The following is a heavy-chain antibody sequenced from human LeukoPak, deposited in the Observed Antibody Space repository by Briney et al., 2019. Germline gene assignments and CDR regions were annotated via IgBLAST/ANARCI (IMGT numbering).Heavy chain of an antibody. CDR2: TYYTGTT. D-gene: IGHD4-17*01. CDR3: AGNREFGEYYFDF. V-gene: IGHV4-31*11. CDR1: GGSIHSGGFY. Sequence: SQTLSLTCAVSGGSIHSGGFYWTWIRQHPGKGLEWIAYTYYTGTTYYNPSLKSRVTLSIDTSKNQFSLRLTSVTAADTAVYYCAGNREFGEYYFDFWGRGTLVTVSS. J-gene: IGHJ4*02.